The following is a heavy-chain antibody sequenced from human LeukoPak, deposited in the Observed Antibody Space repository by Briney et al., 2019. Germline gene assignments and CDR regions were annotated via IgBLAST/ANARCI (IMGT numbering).Heavy chain of an antibody. CDR3: ARGRDGWGFDY. D-gene: IGHD5-24*01. J-gene: IGHJ4*02. V-gene: IGHV4-61*02. CDR1: GGSISSDSHY. CDR2: MYSSGSP. Sequence: SRTLSLTCTVFGGSISSDSHYWGWIRQPAGKGLEWIGRMYSSGSPDYNPSLKSRVIISVDTSKNQFSLRLSPVTAADTAVYYCARGRDGWGFDYWGQGTLVTVSS.